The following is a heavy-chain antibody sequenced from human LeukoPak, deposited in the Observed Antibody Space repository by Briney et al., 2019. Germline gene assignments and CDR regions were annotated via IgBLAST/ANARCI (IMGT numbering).Heavy chain of an antibody. V-gene: IGHV4-59*12. CDR3: ARDGYCSSTSCYDI. Sequence: SETLSLTCTVSGGSISSYYWSWIRQPPGKGLEWIGYIYYSGSTNYNPSLKSRVTISVDTSKNQFSLKLSSVTAADTAVYYCARDGYCSSTSCYDIWGQGTMVTVSS. CDR1: GGSISSYY. J-gene: IGHJ3*02. CDR2: IYYSGST. D-gene: IGHD2-2*03.